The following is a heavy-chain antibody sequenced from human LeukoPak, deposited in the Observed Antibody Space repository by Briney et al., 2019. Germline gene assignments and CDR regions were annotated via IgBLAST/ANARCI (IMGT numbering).Heavy chain of an antibody. V-gene: IGHV4-39*01. Sequence: PSETLSLTCTVSGASISSSSYYWGWIRQPPGKGLEWIGSIYYSGSTYYNPSLKSRVTISVDTSKNQFSLKLSSVTAADTAVYYCARPARTWNWGSFDYWGQGTLVTVSS. CDR3: ARPARTWNWGSFDY. D-gene: IGHD7-27*01. J-gene: IGHJ4*02. CDR1: GASISSSSYY. CDR2: IYYSGST.